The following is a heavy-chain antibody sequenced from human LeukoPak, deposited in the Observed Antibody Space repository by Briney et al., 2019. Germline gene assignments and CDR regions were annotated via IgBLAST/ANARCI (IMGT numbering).Heavy chain of an antibody. V-gene: IGHV4-4*07. CDR1: GGSISSYY. CDR3: ARVSFIGSGSYYNELSHYYYMDV. CDR2: IYTSGST. Sequence: SETLSLTCTVSGGSISSYYWSWIRQPAGKGLEWIGRIYTSGSTNYNPSLKSRVTMSVDTSKNQFSLKLSSVTAADTAVYYCARVSFIGSGSYYNELSHYYYMDVWGKGTTVTISS. D-gene: IGHD3-10*01. J-gene: IGHJ6*03.